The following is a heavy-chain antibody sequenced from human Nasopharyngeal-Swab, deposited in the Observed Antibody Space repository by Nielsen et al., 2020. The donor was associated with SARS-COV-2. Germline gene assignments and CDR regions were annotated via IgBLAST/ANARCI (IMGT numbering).Heavy chain of an antibody. CDR2: IKSKTDGGTT. Sequence: GESLKISCAASGFTFSNAWMSWVRQAPGKGLEWVGRIKSKTDGGTTDYAAPVKGRFTISRDDSKNTLYLQMNSLKTEDTAVYYCGYYGDEYYYYYYGMDVWGQGTMVTVSS. CDR1: GFTFSNAW. D-gene: IGHD4-17*01. V-gene: IGHV3-15*01. J-gene: IGHJ6*02. CDR3: GYYGDEYYYYYYGMDV.